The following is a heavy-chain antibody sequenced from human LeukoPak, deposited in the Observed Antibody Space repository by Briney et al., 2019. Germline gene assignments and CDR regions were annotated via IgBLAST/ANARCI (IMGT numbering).Heavy chain of an antibody. CDR2: INPNSGGT. J-gene: IGHJ4*02. V-gene: IGHV1-2*02. Sequence: AASVKVSCKASGYTFTGYYMHWVRQAPGQGLEWMGWINPNSGGTNYAQKFQGRVTMTRDTSISTAYMELSRLRSDDTAVYYCATPSGSYCSGGSCYSDFDYWGQGTLVTVSS. CDR1: GYTFTGYY. D-gene: IGHD2-15*01. CDR3: ATPSGSYCSGGSCYSDFDY.